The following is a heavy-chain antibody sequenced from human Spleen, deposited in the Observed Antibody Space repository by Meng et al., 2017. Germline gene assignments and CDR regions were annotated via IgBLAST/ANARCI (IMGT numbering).Heavy chain of an antibody. D-gene: IGHD2-2*01. V-gene: IGHV1-18*01. Sequence: GQCGDEVNKPVASVKVVCKASSYTFTNYCISWVRQAPGEVLEWMGWISAYNGNANYAQNLQGRVTMTTDTSTSTVYMELTSLRSDDTAVYYCARTDVVVGAAAIFNYWGQGTLVTVSS. J-gene: IGHJ4*02. CDR1: SYTFTNYC. CDR2: ISAYNGNA. CDR3: ARTDVVVGAAAIFNY.